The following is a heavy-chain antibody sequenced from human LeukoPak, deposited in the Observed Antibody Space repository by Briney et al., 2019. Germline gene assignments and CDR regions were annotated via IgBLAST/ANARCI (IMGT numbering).Heavy chain of an antibody. V-gene: IGHV1-69*01. Sequence: SVKVSCKASGGTFSSYAISWVRQVPGRGLEWMGGIIPFYSATDYAQKLQGRVTITADESTNTAYMELNSLTSKDTAVYYCARMVGYAYSDYWGQGTLVTVSS. J-gene: IGHJ4*02. CDR2: IIPFYSAT. D-gene: IGHD2-15*01. CDR3: ARMVGYAYSDY. CDR1: GGTFSSYA.